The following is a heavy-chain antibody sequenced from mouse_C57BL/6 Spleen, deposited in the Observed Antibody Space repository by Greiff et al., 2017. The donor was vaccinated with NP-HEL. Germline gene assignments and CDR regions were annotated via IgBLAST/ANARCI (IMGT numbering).Heavy chain of an antibody. V-gene: IGHV1-82*01. Sequence: QVQLQQSGPELVKPGASVKISCKASGYAFSSSWMNWVKQRPGKGLEWIGRIYPGDGDTNYNGKFKGKATLTADKSSSTAYMQLSSLTSEDSAVYFCASPYYSNYGWFAYWGQGTLVTVSA. J-gene: IGHJ3*01. D-gene: IGHD2-5*01. CDR1: GYAFSSSW. CDR2: IYPGDGDT. CDR3: ASPYYSNYGWFAY.